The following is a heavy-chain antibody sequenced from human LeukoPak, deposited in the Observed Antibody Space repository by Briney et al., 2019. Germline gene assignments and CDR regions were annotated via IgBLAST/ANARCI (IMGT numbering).Heavy chain of an antibody. CDR1: GFTFSRYW. J-gene: IGHJ4*02. V-gene: IGHV3-7*01. CDR2: IKQDGSQK. Sequence: PGGSLRLSCAASGFTFSRYWMSWVRQAPGKGLEWVANIKQDGSQKYYLDSVEGRFTISRDNAKNSLYLQMNSLRADDTAVYYCARVTLRSFDWSYYFDYWGQGTLVTVSS. D-gene: IGHD3-9*01. CDR3: ARVTLRSFDWSYYFDY.